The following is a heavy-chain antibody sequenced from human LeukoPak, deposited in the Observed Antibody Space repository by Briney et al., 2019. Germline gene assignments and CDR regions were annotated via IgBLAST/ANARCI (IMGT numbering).Heavy chain of an antibody. Sequence: SETLSLTCTVSGGSISSSSHYWGWIRQPPGKGLEWIGSIHYSGSTYYNPSLKSRVTISVDTSKNQFSLKLSSVTAADTAVYYCARHTVMVRPEFDYWGQGTLVTVSS. CDR1: GGSISSSSHY. CDR2: IHYSGST. J-gene: IGHJ4*02. D-gene: IGHD2-15*01. CDR3: ARHTVMVRPEFDY. V-gene: IGHV4-39*01.